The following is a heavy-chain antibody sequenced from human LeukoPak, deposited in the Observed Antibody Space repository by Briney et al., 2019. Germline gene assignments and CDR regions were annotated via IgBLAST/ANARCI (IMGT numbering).Heavy chain of an antibody. V-gene: IGHV1-69*05. Sequence: RASVKVSCKASGGTFSSYAISWVRQAPGQGLEWMGGIIPIFGTANYAQKFQGRVTITTDESTSTAYMELSSLRSEDTAVYYCANVNGYSSGNLDYWGQGTLVTVSS. J-gene: IGHJ4*02. D-gene: IGHD6-25*01. CDR2: IIPIFGTA. CDR1: GGTFSSYA. CDR3: ANVNGYSSGNLDY.